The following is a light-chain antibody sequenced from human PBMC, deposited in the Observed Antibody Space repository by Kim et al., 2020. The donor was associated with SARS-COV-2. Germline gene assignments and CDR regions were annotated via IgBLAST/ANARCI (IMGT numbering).Light chain of an antibody. V-gene: IGKV3-15*01. J-gene: IGKJ1*01. Sequence: EIVMTQSPVTLSVSPGERATLSCRASQSVRNNLAWYQQKPGQAPRLLIYGASTRATGIPARFSGSGSGTEFTLTISSLQSEDFAVYYCQQYHKWPPETFGQGTKVDIK. CDR1: QSVRNN. CDR3: QQYHKWPPET. CDR2: GAS.